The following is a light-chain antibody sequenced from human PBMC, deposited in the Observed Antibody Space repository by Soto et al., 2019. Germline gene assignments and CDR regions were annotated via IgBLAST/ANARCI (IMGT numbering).Light chain of an antibody. CDR1: PSVSTN. Sequence: EIVMSQSPITLSVSPGEIATLSCRASPSVSTNLAWYQQKPGQAPRLLIYGASSRATGIPDRFSGSGSGTDFILTISRLEPEDFAVYYCQQYGSSPTWTFGQGTKVDIK. J-gene: IGKJ1*01. V-gene: IGKV3-20*01. CDR3: QQYGSSPTWT. CDR2: GAS.